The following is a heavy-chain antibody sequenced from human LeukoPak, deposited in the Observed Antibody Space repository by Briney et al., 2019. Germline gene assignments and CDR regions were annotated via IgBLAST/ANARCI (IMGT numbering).Heavy chain of an antibody. J-gene: IGHJ3*02. CDR3: AKEGYSSFAFDI. CDR1: GFTFDDCA. CDR2: ISWNSGSI. Sequence: GGSLRLSCAASGFTFDDCAMHWVRQAPGKGLEWVSGISWNSGSIGYADSVKGRFTISRDNAKNSLYLQMNSLRAEDTALYYCAKEGYSSFAFDIWGQGTMVTVSS. V-gene: IGHV3-9*01. D-gene: IGHD6-19*01.